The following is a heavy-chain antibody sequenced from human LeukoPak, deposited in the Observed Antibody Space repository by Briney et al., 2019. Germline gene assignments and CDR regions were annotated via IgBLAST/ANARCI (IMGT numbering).Heavy chain of an antibody. CDR3: ARGRDRYCMGGSCYKFDY. Sequence: SETLSLTCGAYGGSFSGYYWNWIRQPPGKGLEWIGEINQSGSTKYNPSLKSRVSISVDTSKNQFSLKLSSVTAADTAVYYCARGRDRYCMGGSCYKFDYWGQGTLVTVSS. CDR1: GGSFSGYY. V-gene: IGHV4-34*01. D-gene: IGHD2-15*01. CDR2: INQSGST. J-gene: IGHJ4*02.